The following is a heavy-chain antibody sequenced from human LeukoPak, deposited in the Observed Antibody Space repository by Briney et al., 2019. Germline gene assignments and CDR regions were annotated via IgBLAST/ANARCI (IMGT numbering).Heavy chain of an antibody. CDR2: INPSGGST. Sequence: GASVKVSCKASGYTFTSYYMHWVRQAPGQGLEWMGIINPSGGSTSYAQKFQGRVTMTRDTSTSTVYMELSSLRPEDTAVYYCARAPSVDYYGSGSYYQSPSNWFDPWGQGTLVTVSS. CDR1: GYTFTSYY. J-gene: IGHJ5*02. D-gene: IGHD3-10*01. CDR3: ARAPSVDYYGSGSYYQSPSNWFDP. V-gene: IGHV1-46*01.